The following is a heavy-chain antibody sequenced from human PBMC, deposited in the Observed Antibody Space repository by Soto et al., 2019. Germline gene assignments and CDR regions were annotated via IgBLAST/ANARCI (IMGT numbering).Heavy chain of an antibody. CDR3: ARGGADILTGYYSRWLDP. CDR1: GYTFTSYD. V-gene: IGHV1-8*01. D-gene: IGHD3-9*01. Sequence: ASVKVSCTASGYTFTSYDSNCVRQATGQGLEWMGWMNPNSGNTGYAQKFQGRVTMTRNTSISTAYMELSSLRSEDTAVYYCARGGADILTGYYSRWLDPWGQGTLVTVSS. CDR2: MNPNSGNT. J-gene: IGHJ5*02.